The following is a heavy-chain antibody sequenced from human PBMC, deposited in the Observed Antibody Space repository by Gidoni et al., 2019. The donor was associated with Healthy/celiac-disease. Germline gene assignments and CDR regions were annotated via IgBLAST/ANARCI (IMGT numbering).Heavy chain of an antibody. J-gene: IGHJ6*02. CDR3: TRLRDIVVVTGFYYYYGMDV. CDR1: GFTFSGSA. Sequence: EVQLVESGGGLVQPGGSLTLSCAASGFTFSGSAMHWVRQASGKGLEWVGRIRSKANSYATAYAASVKGRFTISRDDSKNSAYLQMNSLKTEDTAVYYCTRLRDIVVVTGFYYYYGMDVWGQGTTVTVSS. D-gene: IGHD2-21*02. V-gene: IGHV3-73*01. CDR2: IRSKANSYAT.